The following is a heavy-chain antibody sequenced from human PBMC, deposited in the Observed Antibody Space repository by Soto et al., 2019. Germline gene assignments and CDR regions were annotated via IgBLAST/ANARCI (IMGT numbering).Heavy chain of an antibody. CDR3: ARGRYYGSGNHLPFYYYNYGMDV. J-gene: IGHJ6*02. CDR2: INHSGST. D-gene: IGHD3-10*01. V-gene: IGHV4-34*01. Sequence: SETLSLTCAVYGGSFSGYYWSWIRQPPGKGLEWIGEINHSGSTNYNPSLKSRVTISVDTSKNQFSLKLSSVTATDTAVYYYARGRYYGSGNHLPFYYYNYGMDVWGQGTTVTVSS. CDR1: GGSFSGYY.